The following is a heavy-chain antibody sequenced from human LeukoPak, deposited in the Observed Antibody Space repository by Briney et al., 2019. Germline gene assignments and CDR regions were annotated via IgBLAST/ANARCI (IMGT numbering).Heavy chain of an antibody. J-gene: IGHJ5*02. V-gene: IGHV1-8*03. CDR3: ARGQDGYDSEDWFDP. Sequence: ASVKVSWKASGYTFTSYDINWVRQATGQGLEWMGWMNPNSGNTGYAQKFQGRVTITRNTSISTAYMELSSLRSEDTAVYYCARGQDGYDSEDWFDPWGQGTLVTVSS. CDR1: GYTFTSYD. CDR2: MNPNSGNT. D-gene: IGHD5-12*01.